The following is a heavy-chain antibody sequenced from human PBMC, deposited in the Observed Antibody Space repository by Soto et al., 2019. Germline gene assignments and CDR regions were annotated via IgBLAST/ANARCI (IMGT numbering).Heavy chain of an antibody. J-gene: IGHJ5*02. CDR3: ARGRFLEWSGGWFDP. CDR1: GGSIISYY. D-gene: IGHD3-3*01. V-gene: IGHV4-4*07. CDR2: IYTSGST. Sequence: LSLTCTVSGGSIISYYWSWIRQPAGKGLEWIGRIYTSGSTNYNPSLKSRVTMSVDTSKNQFSLKLSSVTAADTAVYYCARGRFLEWSGGWFDPWGQGTLVTVSS.